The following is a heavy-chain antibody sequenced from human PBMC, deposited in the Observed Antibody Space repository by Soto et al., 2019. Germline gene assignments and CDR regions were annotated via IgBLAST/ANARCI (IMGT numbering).Heavy chain of an antibody. V-gene: IGHV4-59*01. CDR1: GGSISSYY. Sequence: SETLSLTCTVSGGSISSYYWSWIRQPPGKGLEWIGYIYYSGSTNYNPSLKSRVTISVDTSKNQFSLKLSSVTAADTAVYYCAKAPGMILWGSPNYYFDYWGQGTLVTVSS. CDR2: IYYSGST. J-gene: IGHJ4*02. CDR3: AKAPGMILWGSPNYYFDY. D-gene: IGHD7-27*01.